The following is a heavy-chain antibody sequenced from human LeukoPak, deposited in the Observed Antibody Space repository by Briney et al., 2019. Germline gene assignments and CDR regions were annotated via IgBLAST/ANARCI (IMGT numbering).Heavy chain of an antibody. CDR3: AKGAAYPTYSSSSGPFDY. J-gene: IGHJ4*02. Sequence: PGGSLRLSCAASGFTFSSYDMHWVRQAPGKGLEWVAFIRYDGSNKYYADSVKGRFTISRDNSKNTLYLQMNSLRAEDTAVYYCAKGAAYPTYSSSSGPFDYWGQGTLVTVSS. V-gene: IGHV3-30*02. CDR2: IRYDGSNK. D-gene: IGHD6-6*01. CDR1: GFTFSSYD.